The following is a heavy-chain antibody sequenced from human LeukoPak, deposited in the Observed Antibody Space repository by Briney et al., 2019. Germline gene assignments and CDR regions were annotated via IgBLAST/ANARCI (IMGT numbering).Heavy chain of an antibody. V-gene: IGHV1-18*01. CDR1: GYTFTSYG. Sequence: ASVKVSCKASGYTFTSYGISWVRQAPGQGLEWMGWISAYNGNTNYAQKLQGRVTMTTDTSTSTAYMELRSLRSDDTAVYYCARYCSGGSCYSENAFGIWGQGTMVTVSS. D-gene: IGHD2-15*01. J-gene: IGHJ3*02. CDR3: ARYCSGGSCYSENAFGI. CDR2: ISAYNGNT.